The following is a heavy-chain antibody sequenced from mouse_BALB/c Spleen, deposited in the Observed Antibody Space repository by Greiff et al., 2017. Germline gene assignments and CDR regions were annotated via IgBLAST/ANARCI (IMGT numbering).Heavy chain of an antibody. CDR1: GFSLTSYG. Sequence: QVQLQQSGPSLVQPSQSLSITCTASGFSLTSYGVHWVRQSPGKGLEWLGVIWSGGSTDYNAAFMSRLSITKDNSTSHVFFKMNSLQADDTAIYYCANKGGDYRYEGYAMDYWGQGTSVTVSS. D-gene: IGHD2-14*01. V-gene: IGHV2-5-1*01. J-gene: IGHJ4*01. CDR2: IWSGGST. CDR3: ANKGGDYRYEGYAMDY.